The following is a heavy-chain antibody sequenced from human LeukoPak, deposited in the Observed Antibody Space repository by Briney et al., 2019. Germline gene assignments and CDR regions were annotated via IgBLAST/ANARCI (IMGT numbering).Heavy chain of an antibody. J-gene: IGHJ6*03. D-gene: IGHD2-2*01. CDR3: ARMGYCSSTSCPKSSPYYYYYMDV. Sequence: PSETLSLTCTVSGGSISSYYWRWIRQPAGKGLEWIGRIYTSGSTNYNPSLKSRVTMSVDTSKNQFSLKLSSVTAADTAVYYCARMGYCSSTSCPKSSPYYYYYMDVWGKGTTVTVSS. V-gene: IGHV4-4*07. CDR2: IYTSGST. CDR1: GGSISSYY.